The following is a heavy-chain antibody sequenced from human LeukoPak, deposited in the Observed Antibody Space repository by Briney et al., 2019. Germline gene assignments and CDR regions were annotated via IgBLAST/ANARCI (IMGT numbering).Heavy chain of an antibody. D-gene: IGHD2-15*01. CDR2: IYHSGST. V-gene: IGHV4-30-2*01. CDR1: GGSISSGGYY. Sequence: PSETLSLTCTVSGGSISSGGYYWSWIRQPPGKGLEWIGYIYHSGSTYYNPSLKSRVTISVDRSKNQFSLKLSSVTAADTAVYYCARAPLVAQHQSSDYWGQGTLVTVSS. CDR3: ARAPLVAQHQSSDY. J-gene: IGHJ4*02.